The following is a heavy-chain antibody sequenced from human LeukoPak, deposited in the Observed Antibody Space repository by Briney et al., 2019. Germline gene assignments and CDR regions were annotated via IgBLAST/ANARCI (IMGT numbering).Heavy chain of an antibody. CDR2: ISAYNGNT. V-gene: IGHV1-18*01. Sequence: ASVKVSCKASGYTFTSYGISWVRQALGQGLEWMGWISAYNGNTDYAQKLQGRVTMTTDTSTDTAYMDLRSLSSDDTAVYYCARVGQYCSSISCFDYWGQGTLVTVSS. J-gene: IGHJ4*02. D-gene: IGHD2-2*01. CDR1: GYTFTSYG. CDR3: ARVGQYCSSISCFDY.